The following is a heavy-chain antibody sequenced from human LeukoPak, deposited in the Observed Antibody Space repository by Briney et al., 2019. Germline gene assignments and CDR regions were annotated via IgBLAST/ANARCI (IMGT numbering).Heavy chain of an antibody. V-gene: IGHV3-23*01. CDR2: ISGSGETT. Sequence: GGSLRLSCAASRFTFSSYALSWVRQAPGKGLEWVSVISGSGETTYYAESVKGRFTISRDNSKNTLYLQMNSLRAEDTAVYYCATLPEWLRFASGWIDYWGQGTLVTVSS. D-gene: IGHD5-12*01. J-gene: IGHJ4*02. CDR3: ATLPEWLRFASGWIDY. CDR1: RFTFSSYA.